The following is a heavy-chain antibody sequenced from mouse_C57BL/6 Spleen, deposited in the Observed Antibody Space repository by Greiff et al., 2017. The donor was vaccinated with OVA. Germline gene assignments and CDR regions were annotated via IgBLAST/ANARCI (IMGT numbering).Heavy chain of an antibody. Sequence: EVQVVESGEGLVKPGGSLKLSCAASGFTFSSYAMSWVRQTPEKRLEWVAYISSGGDYIYYADTVKGRFTISRDNARNTLYLQMSSLKSEDTAMYYCTRDPDGYYFDYWGQGTTLTVSS. D-gene: IGHD2-3*01. CDR2: ISSGGDYI. J-gene: IGHJ2*01. CDR1: GFTFSSYA. V-gene: IGHV5-9-1*02. CDR3: TRDPDGYYFDY.